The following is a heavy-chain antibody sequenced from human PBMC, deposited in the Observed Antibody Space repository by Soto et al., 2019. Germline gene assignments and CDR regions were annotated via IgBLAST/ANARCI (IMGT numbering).Heavy chain of an antibody. Sequence: QVQLVQSGTEVKKPGASVKVSCKASGYTFTTYGLTWVRQAPGQGLEWMGWISPHNGNTNYPQKFQGRVTMTTDTSTSTAYMELRSLRSDDTAGYYCAREYYDILTGYRGLTYWGQGTLVTVSS. CDR2: ISPHNGNT. J-gene: IGHJ4*02. CDR3: AREYYDILTGYRGLTY. V-gene: IGHV1-18*04. D-gene: IGHD3-9*01. CDR1: GYTFTTYG.